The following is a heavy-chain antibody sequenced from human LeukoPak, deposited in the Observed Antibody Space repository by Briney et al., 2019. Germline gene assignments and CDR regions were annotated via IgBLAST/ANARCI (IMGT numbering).Heavy chain of an antibody. V-gene: IGHV1-2*02. CDR1: GYIFTDFN. J-gene: IGHJ3*01. CDR2: INPKSGDT. D-gene: IGHD3-10*01. CDR3: ATVTGT. Sequence: ASVKVSCKASGYIFTDFNIHWVRQAPGQGLEWLGYINPKSGDTKYAQKFQGRVTMTRDTAISTAYMELSRLTSDDTAVHYCATVTGTWGQGTMVIVS.